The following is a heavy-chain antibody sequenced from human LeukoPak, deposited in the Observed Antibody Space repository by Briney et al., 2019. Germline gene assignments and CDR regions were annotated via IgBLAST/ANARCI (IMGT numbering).Heavy chain of an antibody. V-gene: IGHV6-1*01. CDR3: ASAVVITMVRGVIIAYYYGMDV. J-gene: IGHJ6*02. Sequence: QTLSLTCAISGDSVSSNSAAWNWIRQSPSRGLEWLGRTYYRTKWYNDYAVAVKSRITINPDTSKNQFSLQLNSVNPEDTVVYYCASAVVITMVRGVIIAYYYGMDVWGQGTTVTVS. CDR2: TYYRTKWYN. CDR1: GDSVSSNSAA. D-gene: IGHD3-10*01.